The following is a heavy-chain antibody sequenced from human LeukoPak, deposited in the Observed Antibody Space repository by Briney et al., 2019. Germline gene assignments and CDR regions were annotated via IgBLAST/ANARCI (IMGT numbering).Heavy chain of an antibody. J-gene: IGHJ5*02. CDR2: IYYSGNT. D-gene: IGHD3-10*01. CDR1: GGSISSSSYY. CDR3: ARDHSSGLGSYYNRYNWFDP. V-gene: IGHV4-39*07. Sequence: SETLSLTCTVSGGSISSSSYYWGWIRQPPGKGLEWIGSIYYSGNTYYNPSLKSRVTISVDTSKNQFSLKLSSVTAADTAVYYCARDHSSGLGSYYNRYNWFDPWGQGTLVTVSS.